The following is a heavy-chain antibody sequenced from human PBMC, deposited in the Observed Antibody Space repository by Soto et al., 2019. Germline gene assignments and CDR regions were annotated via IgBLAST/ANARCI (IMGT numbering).Heavy chain of an antibody. CDR2: TSYDGDKK. CDR1: GFTFDKFD. J-gene: IGHJ6*02. D-gene: IGHD2-2*02. V-gene: IGHV3-30-3*01. Sequence: GGSLRLACAASGFTFDKFDMHWVRQAPGRGLQWVAVTSYDGDKKYYAASVKGRFTISRDNSNNTLHLQMNNLRDDDTAVYYCVREGGVPSAIGHYYYGMDVWGQGTAVTVSS. CDR3: VREGGVPSAIGHYYYGMDV.